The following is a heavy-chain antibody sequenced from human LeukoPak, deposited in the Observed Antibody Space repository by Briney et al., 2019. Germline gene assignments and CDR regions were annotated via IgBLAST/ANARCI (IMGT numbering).Heavy chain of an antibody. V-gene: IGHV3-23*01. CDR3: ARVNRMEWSEHPDY. CDR1: GFTFSSYG. Sequence: PGGTLRLSCAASGFTFSSYGMSWVRQAPGKGLEWVSAISGSGGSTYYADSVKGRFTISRDNSKNTLYLQMNSLRAEDTAVYYCARVNRMEWSEHPDYWGQGTLVTVSS. CDR2: ISGSGGST. D-gene: IGHD3-3*01. J-gene: IGHJ4*02.